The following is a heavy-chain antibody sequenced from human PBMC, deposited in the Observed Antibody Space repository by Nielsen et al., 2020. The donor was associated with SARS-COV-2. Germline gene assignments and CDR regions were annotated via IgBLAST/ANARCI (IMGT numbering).Heavy chain of an antibody. Sequence: GGAPEPSREAFGYRITSYWIPWVRQMPGKGRGGGGNTYPGDSDTRYSPSFQNQVTISADKSVSTAYLQWASLTASDTSIYYCARHGYCSNNTCSIDVWGKGTTVTVS. CDR1: GYRITSYW. CDR3: ARHGYCSNNTCSIDV. V-gene: IGHV5-51*01. J-gene: IGHJ6*03. D-gene: IGHD2-2*03. CDR2: TYPGDSDT.